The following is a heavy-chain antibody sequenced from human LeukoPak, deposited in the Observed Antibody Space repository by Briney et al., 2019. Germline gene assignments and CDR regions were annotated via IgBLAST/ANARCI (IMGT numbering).Heavy chain of an antibody. D-gene: IGHD2-2*02. Sequence: GGSLRLSCAASGFTFSSYAMHWVRQAPGKGLEWVAVISYDGSNKYYADSVKGRFTISRDNSKNTLYLQMNSLRAEDTAVYYCAREVVVPAAIPDYYYYMDVWGKGTTVTVSS. CDR1: GFTFSSYA. J-gene: IGHJ6*03. CDR2: ISYDGSNK. V-gene: IGHV3-30-3*01. CDR3: AREVVVPAAIPDYYYYMDV.